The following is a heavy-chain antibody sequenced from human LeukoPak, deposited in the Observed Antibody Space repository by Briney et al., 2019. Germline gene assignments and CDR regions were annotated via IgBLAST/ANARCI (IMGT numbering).Heavy chain of an antibody. Sequence: GGSLRLSCATSGFTFSRYAMHWVRQAPGKGLEWVALVSYDANIGSNKYYADSVKGRFTISRDNSKNTLYLQMNSLRAEDTAVYYCARDGGYDFWSGYYQDYWGQGTLVTVSS. CDR3: ARDGGYDFWSGYYQDY. CDR1: GFTFSRYA. V-gene: IGHV3-30-3*01. D-gene: IGHD3-3*01. CDR2: VSYDANIGSNK. J-gene: IGHJ4*02.